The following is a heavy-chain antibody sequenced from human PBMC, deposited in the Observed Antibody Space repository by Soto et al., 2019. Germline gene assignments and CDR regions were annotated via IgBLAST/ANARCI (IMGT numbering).Heavy chain of an antibody. V-gene: IGHV4-39*01. CDR1: GGSISNPIYY. Sequence: SETLXLTFSVSGGSISNPIYYWAWIRQPPGKGLEWIGSIFYSGSTNYNPSLKSRVTISVDTSKNQFSLKLSSVTAADTAVYYCARHHGDYLAGYYYYYYMDVWGKGTTVTVSS. CDR3: ARHHGDYLAGYYYYYYMDV. D-gene: IGHD4-17*01. CDR2: IFYSGST. J-gene: IGHJ6*03.